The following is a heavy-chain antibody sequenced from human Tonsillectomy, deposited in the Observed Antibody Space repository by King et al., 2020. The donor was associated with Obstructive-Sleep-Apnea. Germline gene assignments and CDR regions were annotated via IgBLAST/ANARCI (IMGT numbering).Heavy chain of an antibody. Sequence: VQLVESGGGVVQPGRSLRLSCAASGFTFSSYAIHWVRQVPGKGLEGVAVISYDGSNKYYADSVKGRFTISRDNSKNTLYLQMNSLRAEETAVYYCARDQSMLVDYYCDYWGKGTRVTVSS. J-gene: IGHJ4*02. CDR1: GFTFSSYA. V-gene: IGHV3-30*01. D-gene: IGHD3-22*01. CDR2: ISYDGSNK. CDR3: ARDQSMLVDYYCDY.